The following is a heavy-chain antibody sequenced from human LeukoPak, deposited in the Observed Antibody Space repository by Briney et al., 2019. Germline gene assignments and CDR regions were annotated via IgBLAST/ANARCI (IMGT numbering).Heavy chain of an antibody. CDR3: ANLHYGSGSASDF. Sequence: GASLQISCKGSGSNFSSWVRQMPGKGLEWMGRIDPSDSYATYNPSFQGHVTISGDKSINTAYLQWSSLKASDTAMYYCANLHYGSGSASDFWGQGTLVTVSS. CDR1: GSNFSS. V-gene: IGHV5-10-1*01. CDR2: IDPSDSYA. J-gene: IGHJ4*02. D-gene: IGHD3-10*01.